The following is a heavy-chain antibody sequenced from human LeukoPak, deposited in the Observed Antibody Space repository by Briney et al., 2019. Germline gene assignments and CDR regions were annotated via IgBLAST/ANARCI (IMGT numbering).Heavy chain of an antibody. Sequence: SETLSLTCTVSGDSISSSYWSWIRQPPGKGLEWIGFIYYTGSTNYNPSLKSRVTISLDTSKSQFSLKLGSVTAADTAVYYCAQGGSNWANFDYWGQGTLVTVSS. CDR1: GDSISSSY. J-gene: IGHJ4*02. CDR3: AQGGSNWANFDY. CDR2: IYYTGST. V-gene: IGHV4-59*01. D-gene: IGHD4-11*01.